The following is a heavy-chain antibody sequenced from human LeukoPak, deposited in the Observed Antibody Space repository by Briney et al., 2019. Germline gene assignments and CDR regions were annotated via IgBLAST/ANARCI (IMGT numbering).Heavy chain of an antibody. J-gene: IGHJ4*02. CDR2: IYYSGST. CDR3: ASYGSGSYYFDY. D-gene: IGHD3-10*01. V-gene: IGHV4-39*01. Sequence: KPSETLSLTCTVSGGSISSGSYYWGWIRQPRGKGLEWIGSIYYSGSTYYNPSLKSRVTISVDTSKNQFSLKLSSVTAADTAVYYCASYGSGSYYFDYWGQGTLVTVSS. CDR1: GGSISSGSYY.